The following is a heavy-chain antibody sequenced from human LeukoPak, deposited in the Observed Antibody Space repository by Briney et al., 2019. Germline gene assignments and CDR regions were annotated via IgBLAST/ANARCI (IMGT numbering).Heavy chain of an antibody. Sequence: ASETLSLTCTVSGGSISSYYWSWIRQPPGKGLEWIGYIYNSGSTYYNPSLKSRVTISVDTSKNQFSLKLSSVTAADTAVYYCVCLTTADAFDIWGRGTMVTVSS. D-gene: IGHD3-22*01. CDR1: GGSISSYY. CDR3: VCLTTADAFDI. V-gene: IGHV4-59*01. CDR2: IYNSGST. J-gene: IGHJ3*02.